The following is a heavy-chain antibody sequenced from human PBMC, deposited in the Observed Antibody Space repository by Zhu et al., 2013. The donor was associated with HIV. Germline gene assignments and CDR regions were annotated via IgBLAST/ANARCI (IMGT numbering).Heavy chain of an antibody. CDR2: INPKSGGT. Sequence: QLVQSGAEVKKPGASVKVSCKASGYTFTDHHLHWVRQAPGQGLEWMGWINPKSGGTSYANDFKARVTMTRDMSISTVYMELSRLTSDDTALYYCARGYSLGTWYNILGSGYYHDHWGQGTLVTVSS. CDR3: ARGYSLGTWYNILGSGYYHDH. D-gene: IGHD3-10*01. CDR1: GYTFTDHH. J-gene: IGHJ4*02. V-gene: IGHV1-2*02.